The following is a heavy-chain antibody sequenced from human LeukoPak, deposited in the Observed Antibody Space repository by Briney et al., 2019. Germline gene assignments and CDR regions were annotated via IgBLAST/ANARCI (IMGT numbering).Heavy chain of an antibody. V-gene: IGHV1-18*01. CDR3: ARGQVDPAMIIGGWFDL. CDR2: ISPYTGHT. J-gene: IGHJ5*02. D-gene: IGHD5-18*01. Sequence: ASVRVSCTTSGHSFTGYAITWVRQAPGQGLEWMGWISPYTGHTNYAQKFWGRITMTADISTRTVNMDLTSLRSDDTAAYYCARGQVDPAMIIGGWFDLWGQGTLVIVSP. CDR1: GHSFTGYA.